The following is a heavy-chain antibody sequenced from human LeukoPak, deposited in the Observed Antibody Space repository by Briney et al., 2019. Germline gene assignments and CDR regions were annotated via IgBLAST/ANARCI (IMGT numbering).Heavy chain of an antibody. Sequence: PGGSLRLSCAASGFTFSDYYMSWIRQAPGKGLEWISYISHSSAYTTYADSVKGRFAISRDNAKNSLYLQMNSLRAEDTAIYYCAREMTTVTQWFDSWGQGTLVTVSS. V-gene: IGHV3-11*05. CDR3: AREMTTVTQWFDS. D-gene: IGHD4-17*01. CDR2: ISHSSAYT. J-gene: IGHJ5*01. CDR1: GFTFSDYY.